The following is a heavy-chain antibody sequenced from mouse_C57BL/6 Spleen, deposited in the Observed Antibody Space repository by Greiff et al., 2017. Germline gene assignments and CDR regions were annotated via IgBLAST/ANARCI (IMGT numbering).Heavy chain of an antibody. CDR1: GFSLTSYG. CDR3: ARNYGSLYAMDY. CDR2: IWSDGST. J-gene: IGHJ4*01. V-gene: IGHV2-6*02. D-gene: IGHD1-1*01. Sequence: QVQLKQSGPGLVAPSQSLSITCTVSGFSLTSYGVHWVRQPPGKGLEWLVVIWSDGSTTYNSALKSRLSISKDNSKSQVFLKMNSLQTDDTAMYYCARNYGSLYAMDYWGQGTSVTVSS.